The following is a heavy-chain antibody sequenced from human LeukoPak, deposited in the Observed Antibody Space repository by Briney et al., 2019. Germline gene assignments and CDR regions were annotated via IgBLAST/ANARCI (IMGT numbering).Heavy chain of an antibody. CDR3: AREEDYDGSGSYGPFDY. CDR1: GFTFSNYE. CDR2: ISSSGSTI. Sequence: GGSLRLSCVASGFTFSNYEMNWVRQAPGKGLEGVSHISSSGSTIYYADSVKGRLTISRDNAKNSLYLQMNSLRAEDTAVYYCAREEDYDGSGSYGPFDYWGQGTLVTVSS. D-gene: IGHD3-22*01. V-gene: IGHV3-48*03. J-gene: IGHJ4*02.